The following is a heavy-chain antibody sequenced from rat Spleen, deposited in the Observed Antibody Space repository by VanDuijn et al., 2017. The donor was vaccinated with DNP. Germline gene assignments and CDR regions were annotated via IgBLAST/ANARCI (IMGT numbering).Heavy chain of an antibody. D-gene: IGHD4-1*01. CDR2: IGYDGGTT. Sequence: EVQLVESGGGLVQPGRSLKLSCAASGFTFSDYYMAWVRQTPTKGLEWVAYIGYDGGTTYHGDSVKGRFTISRDIANSTLYLQMNILRSEDMATYYCARHVLPLRVWDYWGQGVMVTVSS. V-gene: IGHV5-22*01. CDR3: ARHVLPLRVWDY. CDR1: GFTFSDYY. J-gene: IGHJ2*01.